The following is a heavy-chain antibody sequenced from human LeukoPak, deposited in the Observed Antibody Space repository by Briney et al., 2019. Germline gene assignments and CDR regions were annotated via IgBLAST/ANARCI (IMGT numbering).Heavy chain of an antibody. CDR3: AKESTYVDSPPFDY. D-gene: IGHD4-17*01. CDR2: ISGSGGST. V-gene: IGHV3-23*01. Sequence: GGSLRLSCAASGFAFSSYAMSWVRQAPGKGLEWVSAISGSGGSTYYADSVKGRFTISRDNSKNTLYLQMNSLRAEDTAIYYCAKESTYVDSPPFDYWGQGTLVTVSS. CDR1: GFAFSSYA. J-gene: IGHJ4*02.